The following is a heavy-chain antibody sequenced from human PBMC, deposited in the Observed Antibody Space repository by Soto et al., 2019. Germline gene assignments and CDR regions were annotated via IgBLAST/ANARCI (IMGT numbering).Heavy chain of an antibody. Sequence: GGSLRLSCAASGFTFSSYAMHWVRQAPGKGLEWVAVIYSGGSTYYADSVKGRFTISRDNSKNTLYLQMNSLRAEDTAVYYCATGDPLDYWGQGTLVTVSS. CDR1: GFTFSSYA. CDR3: ATGDPLDY. D-gene: IGHD7-27*01. J-gene: IGHJ4*02. CDR2: IYSGGST. V-gene: IGHV3-66*01.